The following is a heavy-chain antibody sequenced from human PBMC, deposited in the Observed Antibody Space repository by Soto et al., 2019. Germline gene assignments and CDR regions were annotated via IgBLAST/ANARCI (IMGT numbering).Heavy chain of an antibody. D-gene: IGHD3-10*01. Sequence: PEGSLRLSCEGSGFIFRDYALSWFRQAPGKGLEWVGLIRRKAYGGTTEYAASVKDRFSISRDDSKSLAYLQMNSLKIEDTAVYYCSSAVNYYGWGSYYDDFWGQGTLVTVSS. J-gene: IGHJ4*02. CDR3: SSAVNYYGWGSYYDDF. CDR1: GFIFRDYA. V-gene: IGHV3-49*03. CDR2: IRRKAYGGTT.